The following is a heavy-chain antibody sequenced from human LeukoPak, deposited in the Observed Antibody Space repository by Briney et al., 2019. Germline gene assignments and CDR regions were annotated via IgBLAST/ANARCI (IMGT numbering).Heavy chain of an antibody. V-gene: IGHV3-7*01. CDR1: GFTFSRYW. D-gene: IGHD3-16*01. CDR2: IKEDGSEK. CDR3: ARRGIYIPPYYYYYMDV. J-gene: IGHJ6*03. Sequence: GGSLRLSCAASGFTFSRYWMSWVRQAPGKGLEWVANIKEDGSEKYSVDSVKGRFTIYRDNAENSLYLQMNSVRAEDTAVYYCARRGIYIPPYYYYYMDVWGRGTTVTVSS.